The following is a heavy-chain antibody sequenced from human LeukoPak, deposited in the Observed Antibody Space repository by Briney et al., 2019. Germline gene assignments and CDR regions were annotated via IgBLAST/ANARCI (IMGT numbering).Heavy chain of an antibody. CDR3: ARWYYDILNGEPNQFDP. D-gene: IGHD3-9*01. CDR1: GGTISSYY. V-gene: IGHV4-59*01. Sequence: SETLSLTCTVSGGTISSYYWSWVRQPPAKGLEWIGYIYYSGSTNYNPSLKSRVTISVDTSKNQFSLKLRSVTAADTAVYYCARWYYDILNGEPNQFDPWGQGTLVTVSS. CDR2: IYYSGST. J-gene: IGHJ5*02.